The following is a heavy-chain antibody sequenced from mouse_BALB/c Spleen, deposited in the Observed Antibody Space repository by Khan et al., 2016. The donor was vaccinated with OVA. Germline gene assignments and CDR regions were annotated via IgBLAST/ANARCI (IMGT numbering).Heavy chain of an antibody. J-gene: IGHJ2*01. Sequence: EVQLVESGGDLVQPGGSRKLSCAASGFTFSSYGMHWVRQAPEKGLEWVAYISGDSNTIYYADTVKGRFPISRANPRNTLFLQMTSLMSEDTAMYYCATSYFYGYYFDYWGPGTPLTVSS. D-gene: IGHD1-1*01. V-gene: IGHV5-17*02. CDR3: ATSYFYGYYFDY. CDR1: GFTFSSYG. CDR2: ISGDSNTI.